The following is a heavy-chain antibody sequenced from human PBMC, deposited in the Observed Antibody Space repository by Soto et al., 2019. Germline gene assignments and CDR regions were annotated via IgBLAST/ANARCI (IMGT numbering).Heavy chain of an antibody. CDR3: AREGVLRFLEWLSRGYYGMDV. CDR2: ISAYNGNT. CDR1: GYTFTSYG. V-gene: IGHV1-18*04. J-gene: IGHJ6*02. D-gene: IGHD3-3*01. Sequence: QVQLVQSGAEVKKPGASVKVSCKASGYTFTSYGISWARQAPGQGLEWMGWISAYNGNTNYAQKLQGRVTMTTDTSTSTAYMELRSLRSDDTAVYYCAREGVLRFLEWLSRGYYGMDVWGQGTTVTVSS.